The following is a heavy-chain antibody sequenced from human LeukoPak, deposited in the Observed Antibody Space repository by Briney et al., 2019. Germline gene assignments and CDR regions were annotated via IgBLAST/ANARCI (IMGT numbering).Heavy chain of an antibody. D-gene: IGHD4-17*01. CDR3: ARDRGDTTVYYYYMDV. J-gene: IGHJ6*03. Sequence: ASVKVSCKASGYTFTGYYMHWVRQAPGQGLEWMGWINPNSGGTNYARKFQGRVTMTRDTSISTAYMELSRLRSDDTAVYYCARDRGDTTVYYYYMDVWGKGTTVTVSS. V-gene: IGHV1-2*02. CDR1: GYTFTGYY. CDR2: INPNSGGT.